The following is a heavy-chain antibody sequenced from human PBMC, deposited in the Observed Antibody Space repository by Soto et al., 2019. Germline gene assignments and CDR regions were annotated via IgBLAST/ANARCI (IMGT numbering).Heavy chain of an antibody. J-gene: IGHJ6*02. Sequence: GGSLRLSCAASGFTFSNAWMSWVRQAPGKGLEWVGRIKSKTDGGTTDYAAPVKGRFTISRDDSKNTLYLQMNSLKTEDTAVYYCPTSLGCSSTSCRYYYYYYGMDVWGQGTTVTVSS. V-gene: IGHV3-15*01. CDR3: PTSLGCSSTSCRYYYYYYGMDV. D-gene: IGHD2-2*01. CDR2: IKSKTDGGTT. CDR1: GFTFSNAW.